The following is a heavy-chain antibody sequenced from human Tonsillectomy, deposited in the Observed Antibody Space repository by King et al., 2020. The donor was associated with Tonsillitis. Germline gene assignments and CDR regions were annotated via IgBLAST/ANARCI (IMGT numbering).Heavy chain of an antibody. Sequence: VQLVESGGGLVKPGGSLRLSCASSGFTFNDYYMSWVRQAPGKGPEWVSYISSSISYTKYADSVKIRFTISRDNDKNSLSLQMNSLRAEDTALHYCARLRWNYGPIGFAPWGQGTRVTVSS. CDR1: GFTFNDYY. J-gene: IGHJ5*02. CDR2: ISSSISYT. V-gene: IGHV3-11*05. D-gene: IGHD1-7*01. CDR3: ARLRWNYGPIGFAP.